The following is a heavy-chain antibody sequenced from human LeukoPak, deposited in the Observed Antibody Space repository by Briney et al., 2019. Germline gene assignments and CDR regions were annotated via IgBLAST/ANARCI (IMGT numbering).Heavy chain of an antibody. D-gene: IGHD5-18*01. Sequence: SETLSLTCTVSGYSISSGYYWGWIRQPPGKGLEWIGSIYHSGSTYYNPSLKSRVTISVDTSKNQFSLKLSSVTAADTAVYYCARVLIVERYSYSWFDPWGQGTLVTVSS. CDR3: ARVLIVERYSYSWFDP. CDR2: IYHSGST. V-gene: IGHV4-38-2*02. J-gene: IGHJ5*02. CDR1: GYSISSGYY.